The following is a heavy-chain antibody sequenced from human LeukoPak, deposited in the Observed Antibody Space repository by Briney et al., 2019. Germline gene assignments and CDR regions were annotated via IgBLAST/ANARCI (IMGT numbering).Heavy chain of an antibody. CDR1: GFTYSNYA. CDR3: TKAGIAVPATPDY. V-gene: IGHV3-23*01. CDR2: ISSGGGTT. J-gene: IGHJ4*02. D-gene: IGHD6-19*01. Sequence: AGGSLRLSCAASGFTYSNYAMNWVRQAPGKGLEWVSGISSGGGTTYYADSVKGRLIISRDNSKNTLYLQMDSLRAEDTAIYYCTKAGIAVPATPDYWGQGTLVTVSS.